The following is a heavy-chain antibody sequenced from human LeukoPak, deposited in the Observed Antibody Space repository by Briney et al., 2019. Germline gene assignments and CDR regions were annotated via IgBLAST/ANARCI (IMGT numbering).Heavy chain of an antibody. V-gene: IGHV3-48*03. CDR1: GFTFSSYE. J-gene: IGHJ4*02. CDR2: ISSSGSTI. CDR3: ARWGLAYTIDF. Sequence: PGGSLRLSCAASGFTFSSYEMNWVRQAPGKGLEWVSYISSSGSTIYYADSVKGRFTISRDNAKNSLYLQMNSLRAEDTAVYSCARWGLAYTIDFWGQGTLVTVSS. D-gene: IGHD2-21*01.